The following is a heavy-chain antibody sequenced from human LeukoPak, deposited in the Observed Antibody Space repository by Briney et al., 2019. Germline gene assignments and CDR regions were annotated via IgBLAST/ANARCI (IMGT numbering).Heavy chain of an antibody. CDR3: AKSIGSGCYSAIDS. CDR2: INTSGETT. D-gene: IGHD2-15*01. J-gene: IGHJ4*02. CDR1: RFTFSNYA. V-gene: IGHV3-23*01. Sequence: GGSLRLSCAASRFTFSNYAMNWVRQAPGKGLEWVSRINTSGETTFYGSPVKGRFTMSRDNSKKTVFLQMHSLGADDTAQYYCAKSIGSGCYSAIDSWGQGSLVTVSA.